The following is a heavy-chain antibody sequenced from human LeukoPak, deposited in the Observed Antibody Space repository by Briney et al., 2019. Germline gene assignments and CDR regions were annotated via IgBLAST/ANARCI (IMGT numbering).Heavy chain of an antibody. Sequence: ASVKVSCKASGGTFSTDAVSWVRQAPGQGLEWMGRVIPYLGIIDYTQKFQGRITISADKSTSTAYMEMNSLTSEDTAVYYCARDTAVAPSSNWFDPWGQGTLVTVSS. J-gene: IGHJ5*02. CDR2: VIPYLGII. CDR1: GGTFSTDA. D-gene: IGHD6-19*01. CDR3: ARDTAVAPSSNWFDP. V-gene: IGHV1-69*04.